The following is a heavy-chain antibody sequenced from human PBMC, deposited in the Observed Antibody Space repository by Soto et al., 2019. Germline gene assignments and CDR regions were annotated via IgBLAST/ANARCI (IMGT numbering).Heavy chain of an antibody. CDR3: ARDNARGDYSIDY. Sequence: EVQLVESGGGLVKPGGSLRLSCAASGFTFSSYSMNWVRQAPGKGLEWVSSISSSSSYIYYADSVKGRFTISRDNAKSSLYLQMNSLRAEDTAVYYCARDNARGDYSIDYWGQGTLVTVSS. CDR1: GFTFSSYS. CDR2: ISSSSSYI. D-gene: IGHD4-17*01. V-gene: IGHV3-21*01. J-gene: IGHJ4*02.